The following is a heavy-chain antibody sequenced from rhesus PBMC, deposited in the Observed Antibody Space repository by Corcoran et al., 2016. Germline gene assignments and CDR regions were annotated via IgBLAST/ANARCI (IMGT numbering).Heavy chain of an antibody. CDR1: GASTLLPTC. V-gene: IGHV4-93*02. J-gene: IGHJ1*01. Sequence: QVQLQESGPAVVTPSETLSLTCAVSGASTLLPTCSTWLRQFPGKVLERIGGVYGSRGKTAYNPSLNSRVTISIDTSKNQFSRRLTSVTTADTAVYYCARVGSGFSWGLVALVAVSS. CDR2: VYGSRGKT. CDR3: ARVGSGFS. D-gene: IGHD2-21*01.